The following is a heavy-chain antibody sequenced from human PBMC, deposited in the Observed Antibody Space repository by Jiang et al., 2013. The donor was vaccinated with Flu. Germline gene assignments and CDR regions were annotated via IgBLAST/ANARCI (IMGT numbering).Heavy chain of an antibody. V-gene: IGHV4-38-2*01. J-gene: IGHJ3*02. D-gene: IGHD2-15*01. CDR3: ATFVVMVAFDSFDI. Sequence: PGLVKPSETLSLTCAVSGYSITSAYYWGWIRQPPGKGLEWIGSIYHSGNTYYNPSLKSRVTISIDTSKNQFSLNLSSVTATDTAVYYCATFVVMVAFDSFDIWGPGTMVTVSS. CDR1: GYSITSAYY. CDR2: IYHSGNT.